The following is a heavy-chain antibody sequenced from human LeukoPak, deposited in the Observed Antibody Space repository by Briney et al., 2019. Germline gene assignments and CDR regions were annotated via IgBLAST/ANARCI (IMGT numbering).Heavy chain of an antibody. J-gene: IGHJ4*02. CDR1: GGSISSSSYY. CDR2: IYYSGST. D-gene: IGHD1-26*01. V-gene: IGHV4-39*01. CDR3: ARQSSYSGSYYDY. Sequence: TPETLSLTRTVSGGSISSSSYYWGWIRHPPGKGLEWIGSIYYSGSTYYNPSLKSRVPICVDTSKNQFSLKLSSVTAADTAVYYCARQSSYSGSYYDYWGQGTLVTVSS.